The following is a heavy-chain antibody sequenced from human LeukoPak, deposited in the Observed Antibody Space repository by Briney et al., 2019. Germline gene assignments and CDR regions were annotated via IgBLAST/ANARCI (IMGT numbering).Heavy chain of an antibody. Sequence: GSLRPPCGAPGIPSQSFTRSWGRQAPGKGLEWVFAISGSGGSTYYADSVKGRFTISRDNSKSTLFLQMNSLRAEDTAVYYCAKDLFAHGDGDYYPAVFDYWGQGTLVTVSS. CDR3: AKDLFAHGDGDYYPAVFDY. J-gene: IGHJ4*02. V-gene: IGHV3-23*01. CDR2: ISGSGGST. CDR1: GIPSQSFT. D-gene: IGHD4-17*01.